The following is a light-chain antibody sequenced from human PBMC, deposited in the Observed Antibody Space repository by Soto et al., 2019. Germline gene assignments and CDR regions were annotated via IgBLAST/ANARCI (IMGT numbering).Light chain of an antibody. CDR1: QSVSSAY. CDR2: AAS. CDR3: QQYGSSSTWT. J-gene: IGKJ1*01. Sequence: EIVLTQSPCTLPLSPGERATLSCRASQSVSSAYLAWYQHKPGQPPTLLIYAASSRVTGITDRFSGSGSGTDFTLTISRLEPEGFAVYYCQQYGSSSTWTFGQGTKVEIK. V-gene: IGKV3-20*01.